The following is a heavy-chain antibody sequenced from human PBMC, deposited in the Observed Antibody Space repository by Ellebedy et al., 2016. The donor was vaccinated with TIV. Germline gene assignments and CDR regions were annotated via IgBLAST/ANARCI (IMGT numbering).Heavy chain of an antibody. CDR3: ASRAFGEADH. CDR1: VGTFSPYA. D-gene: IGHD3-10*01. V-gene: IGHV1-69*04. CDR2: ITPILGIT. J-gene: IGHJ4*02. Sequence: SVTVSCXASVGTFSPYAINWVRQAPGQGLEWMGRITPILGITNYAQKFQGRVTMTADKSTGTAYMELTSLRSEDTAVYYCASRAFGEADHWGQGTLVTVSS.